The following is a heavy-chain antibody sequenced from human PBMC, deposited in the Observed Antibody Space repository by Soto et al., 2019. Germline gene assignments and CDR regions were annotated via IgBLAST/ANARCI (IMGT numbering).Heavy chain of an antibody. Sequence: ASVKVSCKVSGYTLTELSMHWVRQAPGKGLEWMGGFDPEDGETIYAQKFQGRVTMTEDTSTDTAYMELSSLRSEDTAVYYFATSRHYYGSGSYSPWFDPWGQGTLVTVSS. CDR3: ATSRHYYGSGSYSPWFDP. D-gene: IGHD3-10*01. V-gene: IGHV1-24*01. J-gene: IGHJ5*02. CDR1: GYTLTELS. CDR2: FDPEDGET.